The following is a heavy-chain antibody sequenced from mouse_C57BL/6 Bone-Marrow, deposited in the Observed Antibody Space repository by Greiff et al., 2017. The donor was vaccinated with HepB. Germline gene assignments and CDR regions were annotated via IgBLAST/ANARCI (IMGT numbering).Heavy chain of an antibody. Sequence: QVQLKQSGPELVKPGASVKISCKASGYAFSSSWMNWVKQRPGKGLEWIGRIYPGDGDTNYNGKFKGKATLTADKSSSTAYMQLSSLTSEDSAVYFCARDRITTVVATRYFDVWGTGTTVTVSS. CDR1: GYAFSSSW. CDR2: IYPGDGDT. V-gene: IGHV1-82*01. D-gene: IGHD1-1*01. CDR3: ARDRITTVVATRYFDV. J-gene: IGHJ1*03.